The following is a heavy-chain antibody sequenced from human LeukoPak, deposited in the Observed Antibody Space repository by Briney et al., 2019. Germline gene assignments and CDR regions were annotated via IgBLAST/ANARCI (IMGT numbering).Heavy chain of an antibody. CDR3: ARSQYSSGWYPHFDY. CDR2: IIPIFGTA. J-gene: IGHJ4*02. D-gene: IGHD6-19*01. V-gene: IGHV1-69*13. Sequence: SVKVSCKASGYTFTGYYMHWVRQAPGQGLEWMGGIIPIFGTANYAQKFQGRVTITADESTSTAYMELSSLRSEDTAVYYCARSQYSSGWYPHFDYWGQGTLVTVSS. CDR1: GYTFTGYY.